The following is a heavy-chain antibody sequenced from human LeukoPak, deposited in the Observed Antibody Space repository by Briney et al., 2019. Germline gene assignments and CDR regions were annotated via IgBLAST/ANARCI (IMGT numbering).Heavy chain of an antibody. J-gene: IGHJ3*02. CDR1: GFTFSSYG. V-gene: IGHV3-9*01. Sequence: PGGSLRLSCAASGFTFSSYGMHWVRQAPGKGLEWVSGISWNSGSIGYADSVKGRFTISRDNAKNSLYLQMNSLRAEDTALYYCAKDSVGVTSGAFDIWGQGTMVTVSS. CDR2: ISWNSGSI. CDR3: AKDSVGVTSGAFDI. D-gene: IGHD1-26*01.